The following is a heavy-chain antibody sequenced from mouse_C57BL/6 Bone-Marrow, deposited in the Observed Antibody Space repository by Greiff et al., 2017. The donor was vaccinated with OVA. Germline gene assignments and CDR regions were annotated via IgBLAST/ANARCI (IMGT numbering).Heavy chain of an antibody. CDR2: IRNKANGYTT. CDR1: GFTFTDYY. CDR3: ARYPSWLLHYYAMDY. D-gene: IGHD2-3*01. Sequence: EVKLVESGGGLVQPGGSLSLSCAASGFTFTDYYMSWVRQPPGKALEWLGFIRNKANGYTTEYSASVKGRFTISRDNSQSILYLQMNALRAEDSATYYGARYPSWLLHYYAMDYWGQGTSVTVSS. J-gene: IGHJ4*01. V-gene: IGHV7-3*01.